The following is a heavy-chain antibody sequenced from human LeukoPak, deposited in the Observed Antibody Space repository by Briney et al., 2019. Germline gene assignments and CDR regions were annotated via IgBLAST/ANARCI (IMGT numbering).Heavy chain of an antibody. D-gene: IGHD2-2*01. CDR1: GYTFTSYG. CDR2: ISAYNGNT. CDR3: ARGDIVVVPAAMMAPEYFQH. Sequence: PEASVKVSCKASGYTFTSYGISWVRQAPGQGLEWMGWISAYNGNTNYAQKLQGRVTMTTDTSTSTAYMELRSLRSDDTAVYYCARGDIVVVPAAMMAPEYFQHWGQGTLVTVSS. V-gene: IGHV1-18*01. J-gene: IGHJ1*01.